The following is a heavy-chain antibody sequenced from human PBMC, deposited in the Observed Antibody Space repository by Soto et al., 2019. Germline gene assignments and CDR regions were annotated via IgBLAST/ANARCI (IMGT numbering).Heavy chain of an antibody. D-gene: IGHD4-17*01. CDR3: AKRHGDYRSYMAF. CDR2: GSGSGDRT. CDR1: GFTFSNYD. V-gene: IGHV3-23*01. J-gene: IGHJ6*03. Sequence: PGGSLRLACAASGFTFSNYDMSWVRQAPGKGLEWVSAGSGSGDRTYFAVSVKGRFTISRDNSKNTLYLQMSSLRAEDTVVFYCAKRHGDYRSYMAFRSKGSTDTGSS.